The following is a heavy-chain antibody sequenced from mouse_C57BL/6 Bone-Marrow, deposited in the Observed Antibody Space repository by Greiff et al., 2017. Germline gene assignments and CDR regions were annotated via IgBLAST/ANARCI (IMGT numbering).Heavy chain of an antibody. CDR2: ISRGSSTI. CDR1: GFTFSDYG. CDR3: ARRPHLDY. Sequence: DVMLVESGGGLVKPGGSLKLSCAASGFTFSDYGMHWVRQAPEKGLEWVAYISRGSSTIYYADTVKGRFTISRDNAKNTLFLQMTSLRSEDTAMYYCARRPHLDYWGQGTTLTVSS. J-gene: IGHJ2*01. V-gene: IGHV5-17*01.